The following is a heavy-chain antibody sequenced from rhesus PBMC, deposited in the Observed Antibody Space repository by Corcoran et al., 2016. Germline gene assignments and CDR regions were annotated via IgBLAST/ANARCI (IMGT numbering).Heavy chain of an antibody. CDR3: ARDKYYNIWTGSYGLDS. CDR2: SYGGSGGT. J-gene: IGHJ6*01. Sequence: QVQLQESGPGVVKPSETLSLTCAVSGGSISGYYLWSWIRQPPGKGTEWFGYSYGGSGGTSDNPSLKNLVTISKDTSKNQFSLKLSSVTAADPAVYYCARDKYYNIWTGSYGLDSWGQGVVVTVSS. D-gene: IGHD3-3*01. V-gene: IGHV4-106*01. CDR1: GGSISGYYL.